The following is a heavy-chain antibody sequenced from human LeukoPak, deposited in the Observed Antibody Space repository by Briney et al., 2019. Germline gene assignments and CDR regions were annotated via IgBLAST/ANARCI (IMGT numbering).Heavy chain of an antibody. Sequence: SETLSLTCAVYGGSFSGYYWSWIRQPPGKGLEWIGEINHSGSTNYNPSLKSRVTISVDTSKKQFSLKLSSVTAADTAVYYCARGPSSGWPYYYYGMDVWGQGTTVTVSS. V-gene: IGHV4-34*01. J-gene: IGHJ6*02. CDR3: ARGPSSGWPYYYYGMDV. CDR1: GGSFSGYY. D-gene: IGHD6-19*01. CDR2: INHSGST.